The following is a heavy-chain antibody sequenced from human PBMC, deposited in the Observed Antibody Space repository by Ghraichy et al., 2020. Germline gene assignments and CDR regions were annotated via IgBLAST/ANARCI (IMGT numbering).Heavy chain of an antibody. Sequence: SETCPSHALSLVAPSAVLLITGAGSASPPGKGLEWIGSIEYIGSSYFNPSLKSRATMSVDTSKEQFSLKLSSVTAADSGVYYCARHLATLGRFSYWGQGILVTVSS. CDR3: ARHLATLGRFSY. V-gene: IGHV4-39*01. CDR1: VAPSAVLLIT. D-gene: IGHD7-27*01. J-gene: IGHJ4*02. CDR2: IEYIGSS.